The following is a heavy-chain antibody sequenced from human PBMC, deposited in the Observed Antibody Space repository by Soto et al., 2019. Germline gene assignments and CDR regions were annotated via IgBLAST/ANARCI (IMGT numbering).Heavy chain of an antibody. CDR1: GGSISSYY. Sequence: SETLSLTCTVSGGSISSYYWSWIRQPPGKGLEWIGYISYSGSTNYNPSLKSRVTISVDTSKKQFSLKLSSVTAADTAVYYCASLSPAGYFDYWGQGTLVTVSS. D-gene: IGHD3-10*01. J-gene: IGHJ4*02. CDR2: ISYSGST. V-gene: IGHV4-59*01. CDR3: ASLSPAGYFDY.